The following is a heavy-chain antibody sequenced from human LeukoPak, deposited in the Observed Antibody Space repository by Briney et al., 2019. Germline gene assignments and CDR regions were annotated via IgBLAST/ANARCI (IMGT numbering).Heavy chain of an antibody. D-gene: IGHD3-22*01. CDR2: INHSGST. CDR1: GGSISSYY. Sequence: KASETLSLTFTVSGGSISSYYWSWIRQPPGKGLEWIGEINHSGSTNYNPSLKSRVTISVDTSKNQFSLKLSSVTAADTAVYYCARGGWAYTYYYDSSGYYYFDYWGREPWSPSPQ. V-gene: IGHV4-34*01. CDR3: ARGGWAYTYYYDSSGYYYFDY. J-gene: IGHJ4*02.